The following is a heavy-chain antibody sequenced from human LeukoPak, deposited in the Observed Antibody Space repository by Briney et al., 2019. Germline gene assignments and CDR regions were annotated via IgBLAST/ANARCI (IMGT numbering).Heavy chain of an antibody. CDR3: ASVRTRVRGVLDAFDI. CDR2: INPNSGGT. V-gene: IGHV1-2*02. Sequence: ASVKVSCKASGYTFTGYYIHWVRQAPGQGLEWMGWINPNSGGTNYEQKFQGRVTMTRDTSINTAYMELSRLRSDDTAVYYCASVRTRVRGVLDAFDIWGQGTMVTVSS. D-gene: IGHD3-10*01. J-gene: IGHJ3*02. CDR1: GYTFTGYY.